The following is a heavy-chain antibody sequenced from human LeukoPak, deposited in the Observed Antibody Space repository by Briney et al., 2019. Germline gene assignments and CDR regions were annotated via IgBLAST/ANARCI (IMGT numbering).Heavy chain of an antibody. D-gene: IGHD4-17*01. V-gene: IGHV1-18*01. CDR2: ISPYNGHT. CDR1: GYTFTNYG. J-gene: IGHJ4*02. CDR3: ARGTTLSY. Sequence: ASVRVSCKASGYTFTNYGLNWVRQAPGQGLEWMGWISPYNGHTNYVQKFQGRVTMTTDTSTTTAYMELRSLRSDDTAVYYCARGTTLSYWGQGTLVSVSS.